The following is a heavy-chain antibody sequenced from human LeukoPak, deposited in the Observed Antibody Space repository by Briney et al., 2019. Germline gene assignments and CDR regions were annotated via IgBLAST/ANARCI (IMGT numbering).Heavy chain of an antibody. CDR3: ASPPSSSSPFYYYYYMDV. D-gene: IGHD6-6*01. CDR1: GFTFSSYS. Sequence: SGGSLRLSRAASGFTFSSYSMNWVRQAPGKGLEWVSSISSSSSYIYYADSVKGRFTISRDNAKNSLYLQMNSLRAEDTAVYYCASPPSSSSPFYYYYYMDVWGKGTTVTVSS. CDR2: ISSSSSYI. V-gene: IGHV3-21*01. J-gene: IGHJ6*03.